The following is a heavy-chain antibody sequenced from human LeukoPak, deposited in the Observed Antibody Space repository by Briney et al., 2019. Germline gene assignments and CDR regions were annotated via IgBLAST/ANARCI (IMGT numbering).Heavy chain of an antibody. Sequence: ASVKVSCKASGYSFTTYYMHWVRQAPGQGLEWMGWINPNSGGTNYAQKFQGRVTMTRDTSISTAYMELSRLRSDDTAVYYCASLIVVVPAATHDAFDIWGQGTMVTVSS. CDR1: GYSFTTYY. CDR2: INPNSGGT. V-gene: IGHV1-2*02. D-gene: IGHD2-2*01. CDR3: ASLIVVVPAATHDAFDI. J-gene: IGHJ3*02.